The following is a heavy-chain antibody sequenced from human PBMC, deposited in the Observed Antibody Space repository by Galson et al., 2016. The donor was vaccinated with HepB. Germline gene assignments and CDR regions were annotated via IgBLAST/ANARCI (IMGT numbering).Heavy chain of an antibody. Sequence: QSGAEVKKPGESLKISCKASGYAFTSNWIGWVRQMPGKGLEWMGIIFPGDSDTKYNPSFQGQVTMSVDKSTNTAYLQWYSLRASDTAIYYCGRGQIDFDLWGQGTLVTVSS. CDR3: GRGQIDFDL. D-gene: IGHD2/OR15-2a*01. J-gene: IGHJ4*02. CDR2: IFPGDSDT. CDR1: GYAFTSNW. V-gene: IGHV5-51*03.